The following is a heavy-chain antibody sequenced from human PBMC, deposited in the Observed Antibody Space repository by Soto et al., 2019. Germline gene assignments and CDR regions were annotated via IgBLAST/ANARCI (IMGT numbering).Heavy chain of an antibody. CDR3: ARELGGGDNYSYYYYGMDV. CDR2: ISSSSSYI. Sequence: GGSLRLSCAASGFTFSSYSMNWVRQAPGKGLEWVSSISSSSSYIYYADSVKGRFTISRDNAKNSLYLQMNSLRAEDTAVYYCARELGGGDNYSYYYYGMDVWQQRTT. D-gene: IGHD2-21*02. CDR1: GFTFSSYS. J-gene: IGHJ6*01. V-gene: IGHV3-21*01.